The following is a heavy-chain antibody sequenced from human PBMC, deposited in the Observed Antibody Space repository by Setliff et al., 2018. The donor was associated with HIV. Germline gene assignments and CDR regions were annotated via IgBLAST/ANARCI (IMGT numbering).Heavy chain of an antibody. CDR1: GGSISSGSYY. CDR3: ARHRDPPGTSWIYYYYYMDL. Sequence: PSETLSLTCTVSGGSISSGSYYWSWIRQPAGKGLEWIGRIYSSGSPSYNPSLSSRLTISVDTSKNHVSLRLSSVTAADTGVYYCARHRDPPGTSWIYYYYYMDLWGEGTTVTVSS. CDR2: IYSSGSP. V-gene: IGHV4-39*01. J-gene: IGHJ6*03. D-gene: IGHD6-13*01.